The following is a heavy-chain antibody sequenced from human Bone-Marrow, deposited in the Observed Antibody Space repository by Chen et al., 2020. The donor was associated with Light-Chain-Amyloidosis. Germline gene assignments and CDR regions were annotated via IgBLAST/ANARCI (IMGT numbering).Heavy chain of an antibody. CDR1: GYTFTGYY. V-gene: IGHV1-2*02. J-gene: IGHJ6*02. Sequence: QVQLVQSGAELRKPGASVKVSCKASGYTFTGYYIHWVRQAPGQGPEWVGWVNPNNGGINCAQKFKDRVSRTRHTTVSTVYMELSRLTSDDTAVYFCARDMSPGIAVSGPYGMDVWGQGTTVTVSS. CDR2: VNPNNGGI. D-gene: IGHD6-19*01. CDR3: ARDMSPGIAVSGPYGMDV.